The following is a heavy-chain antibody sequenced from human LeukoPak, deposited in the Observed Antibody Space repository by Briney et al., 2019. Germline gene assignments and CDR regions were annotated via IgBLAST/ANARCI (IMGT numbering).Heavy chain of an antibody. CDR2: ITSGVGIT. J-gene: IGHJ4*02. CDR3: AKGDYYDLDY. D-gene: IGHD3-22*01. Sequence: GGSLRLSCAASGFPFSNYGMNWVRQAPGKGLEWVSIITSGVGITYYADSVKGRFTISRDNSRNTLYLQMNSLRAEDTAVYYCAKGDYYDLDYWGQGTLVTVSS. CDR1: GFPFSNYG. V-gene: IGHV3-23*01.